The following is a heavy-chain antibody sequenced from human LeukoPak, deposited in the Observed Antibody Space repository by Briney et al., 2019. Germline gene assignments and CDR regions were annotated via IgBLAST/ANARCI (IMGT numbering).Heavy chain of an antibody. Sequence: ASVKVSCKASGYIISSDGMNWVRQAPGQGLEWMGWINTKTGNPTYAQGFTGRLVFSLDTSVNTAYLQISSLKAEDSAVYYCAKNGLGAVVKTDWGQGTLVTVSS. CDR1: GYIISSDG. CDR2: INTKTGNP. V-gene: IGHV7-4-1*02. J-gene: IGHJ4*02. D-gene: IGHD3-22*01. CDR3: AKNGLGAVVKTD.